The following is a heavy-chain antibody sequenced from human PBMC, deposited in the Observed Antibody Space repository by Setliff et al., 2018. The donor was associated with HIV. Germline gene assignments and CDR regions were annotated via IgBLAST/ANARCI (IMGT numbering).Heavy chain of an antibody. CDR1: GNTFTKYY. CDR3: ARDYYDSSGYYQYYFDY. V-gene: IGHV1-46*01. CDR2: LNPSGST. D-gene: IGHD3-22*01. J-gene: IGHJ4*02. Sequence: GASVKVSCKASGNTFTKYYMHWVRQAPGQGLEWMGILNPSGSTVSAQKFRGRVTMTRDTSISTAYMELSRLRSDDTAVYYCARDYYDSSGYYQYYFDYWGQGTLVTVSS.